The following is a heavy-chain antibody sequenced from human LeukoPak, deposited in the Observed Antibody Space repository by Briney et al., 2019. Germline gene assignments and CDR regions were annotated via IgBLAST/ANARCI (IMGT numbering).Heavy chain of an antibody. J-gene: IGHJ4*02. CDR2: ISSSSSYI. CDR1: GFTFSSYS. D-gene: IGHD2-2*01. CDR3: AHCSSTSCPFDH. Sequence: PGGSLRLSCAASGFTFSSYSMNWVRQAPGKGLEWVSSISSSSSYIYYADSVKGRFTISRDNAKNSLYLQMNSLRAEDTAVYYCAHCSSTSCPFDHWGQGTLVTVSS. V-gene: IGHV3-21*01.